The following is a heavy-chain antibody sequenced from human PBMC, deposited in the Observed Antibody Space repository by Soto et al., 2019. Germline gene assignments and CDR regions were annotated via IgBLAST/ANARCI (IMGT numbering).Heavy chain of an antibody. CDR1: GASITSHY. J-gene: IGHJ6*02. D-gene: IGHD4-17*01. CDR2: VYARGAT. Sequence: SETLSLTCSVSGASITSHYWNWIRQSAGEGLQWIGRVYARGATNYNPSLKSRVTISGDTSKNQFSLKLTSVTAADTAVYYCARSSGDDFFYYGMDVWGHGTTVTVSS. CDR3: ARSSGDDFFYYGMDV. V-gene: IGHV4-59*10.